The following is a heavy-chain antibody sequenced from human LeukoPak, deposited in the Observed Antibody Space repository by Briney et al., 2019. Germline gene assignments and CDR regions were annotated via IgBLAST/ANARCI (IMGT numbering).Heavy chain of an antibody. CDR2: ISGSGGST. V-gene: IGHV3-23*01. J-gene: IGHJ4*02. CDR3: AKDIAHIVVVTAINY. D-gene: IGHD2-21*02. CDR1: GFTFSSYA. Sequence: PGGSLRLSCAASGFTFSSYAMSWVRQAPGKGLEWVSAISGSGGSTYYADSVKGRFTISRDNSKNTLYLQMNSLRAEDTAVYYCAKDIAHIVVVTAINYWGQGTLVTVSS.